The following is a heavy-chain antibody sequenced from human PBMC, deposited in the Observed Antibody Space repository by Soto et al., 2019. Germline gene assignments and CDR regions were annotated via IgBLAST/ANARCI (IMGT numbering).Heavy chain of an antibody. CDR2: INHSGST. J-gene: IGHJ4*02. CDR1: GGSFSGYY. V-gene: IGHV4-34*01. D-gene: IGHD6-13*01. Sequence: SETLSLTCAVYGGSFSGYYWSWIRQPPGKGLEWIGEINHSGSTNYNPSLKSRVTISVDTSKNQFSLKLSSVTAADTAVYYCARGREEAAAGNFDYWGQGTLVTVSS. CDR3: ARGREEAAAGNFDY.